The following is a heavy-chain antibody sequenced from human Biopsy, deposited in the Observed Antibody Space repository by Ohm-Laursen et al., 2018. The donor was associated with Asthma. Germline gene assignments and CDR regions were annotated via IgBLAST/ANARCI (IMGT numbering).Heavy chain of an antibody. D-gene: IGHD3-10*01. J-gene: IGHJ4*02. CDR2: ILFDGRKI. V-gene: IGHV3-30*18. Sequence: SLRLSCSAPGFNFHNYGMNWVRRAPGKGLEWVAQILFDGRKINYPDSVKGRFTISRDNSKNMVYLQMNSLRPEDTAVYYCAKDRVAGRPYYFDYWGQGSLVSVSS. CDR3: AKDRVAGRPYYFDY. CDR1: GFNFHNYG.